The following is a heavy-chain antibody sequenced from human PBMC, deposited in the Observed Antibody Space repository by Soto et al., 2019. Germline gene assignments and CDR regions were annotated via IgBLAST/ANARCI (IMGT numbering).Heavy chain of an antibody. CDR3: VRDRLCSGGSCYSMGWFDP. J-gene: IGHJ5*02. D-gene: IGHD2-15*01. CDR2: IYYSGST. CDR1: GGSISSGDYY. V-gene: IGHV4-30-4*01. Sequence: PSETLSLTCTVSGGSISSGDYYWSWIRQPPGKGLEWIGYIYYSGSTYYNPSLKSRVTISVDTSKNQFSLKLSSVTAADTAVYYCVRDRLCSGGSCYSMGWFDPWGQGTLVTVSS.